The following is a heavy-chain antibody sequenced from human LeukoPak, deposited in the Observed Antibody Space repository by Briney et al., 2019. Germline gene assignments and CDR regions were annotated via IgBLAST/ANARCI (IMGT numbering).Heavy chain of an antibody. V-gene: IGHV3-21*01. Sequence: PGGSLRLSCAASGFTFSSYSMNWVRQAPGKGLEWVSSISSSSSYIYYADSVKGRFTISRDNAKNSLYLQMNSLRAEDTAVYYCARDAGPGCTNGVCSRMVDYWGQGTLVTVSS. CDR3: ARDAGPGCTNGVCSRMVDY. D-gene: IGHD2-8*01. J-gene: IGHJ4*02. CDR2: ISSSSSYI. CDR1: GFTFSSYS.